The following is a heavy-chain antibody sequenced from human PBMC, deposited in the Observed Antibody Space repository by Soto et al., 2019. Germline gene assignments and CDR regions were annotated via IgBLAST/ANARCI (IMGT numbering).Heavy chain of an antibody. CDR3: ARDPDYYGSGSYYTGPFDY. D-gene: IGHD3-10*01. Sequence: GGSLRLSCAASGFTFSSYAMHWVRQAPGKGLEWVAVISYDGSNKYYADSVKGRFTISRDNSKNTLYLQMNSLRAEDTAVYYCARDPDYYGSGSYYTGPFDYWGQGTLVTVSS. V-gene: IGHV3-30-3*01. CDR1: GFTFSSYA. J-gene: IGHJ4*02. CDR2: ISYDGSNK.